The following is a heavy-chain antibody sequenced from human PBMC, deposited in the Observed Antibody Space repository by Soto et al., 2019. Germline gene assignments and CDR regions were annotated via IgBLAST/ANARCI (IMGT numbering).Heavy chain of an antibody. V-gene: IGHV3-23*01. CDR3: AKGGGVLRYFDLLFLFDY. Sequence: GGSLRLSCAASGFTFSSYAMSWVRQAPGKGLEWVSAISGSSGSTYYADSVKGRFTISRDNSKNTLYLQMNSLRADDTAVYYCAKGGGVLRYFDLLFLFDYWGQGTLVTVSS. CDR2: ISGSSGST. CDR1: GFTFSSYA. J-gene: IGHJ4*02. D-gene: IGHD3-9*01.